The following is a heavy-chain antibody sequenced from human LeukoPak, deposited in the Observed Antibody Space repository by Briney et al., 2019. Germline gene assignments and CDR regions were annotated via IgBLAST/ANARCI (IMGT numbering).Heavy chain of an antibody. J-gene: IGHJ4*02. D-gene: IGHD2-15*01. CDR1: GFTFSSYA. Sequence: GGSLRLSCAASGFTFSSYAMSWVRQAPGKGLEWVSATSGSGGSTYYADSVKGRFTISRDNSKNTLYLQMNSLRAEDTAVYYCATLGQRYCSGGSCYTSGSSDYWGQGTLVTVSS. CDR2: TSGSGGST. V-gene: IGHV3-23*01. CDR3: ATLGQRYCSGGSCYTSGSSDY.